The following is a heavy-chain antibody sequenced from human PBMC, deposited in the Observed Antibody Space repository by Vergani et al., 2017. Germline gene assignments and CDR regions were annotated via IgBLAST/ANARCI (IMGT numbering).Heavy chain of an antibody. D-gene: IGHD6-19*01. Sequence: QVQLQESGPGLVKPSGTLSLTCAVSGGSISSSNWWSWVRQPPGKGLEWVSYISSSGSTIYYADSVKGRFTISRDNAKNSLYLQMNSLRAEDTAVYYCARDPQGWYLLDYWGQGTLVTVSS. V-gene: IGHV3-11*01. CDR1: GGSISSSNW. J-gene: IGHJ4*02. CDR3: ARDPQGWYLLDY. CDR2: ISSSGSTI.